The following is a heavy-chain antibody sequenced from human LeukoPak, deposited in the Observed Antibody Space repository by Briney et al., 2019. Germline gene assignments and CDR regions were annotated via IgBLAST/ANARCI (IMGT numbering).Heavy chain of an antibody. D-gene: IGHD6-19*01. CDR1: GYTFTSYY. CDR2: INPSDGST. Sequence: ASVKVSCKASGYTFTSYYVQWVRQAPGQGLEWMGIINPSDGSTRYAQKFQGRVTMTRDTSTSTVYMEVSSPRSEGTAVYYCARDSAGAGQIDYWGQGTLVTVSS. CDR3: ARDSAGAGQIDY. J-gene: IGHJ4*02. V-gene: IGHV1-46*01.